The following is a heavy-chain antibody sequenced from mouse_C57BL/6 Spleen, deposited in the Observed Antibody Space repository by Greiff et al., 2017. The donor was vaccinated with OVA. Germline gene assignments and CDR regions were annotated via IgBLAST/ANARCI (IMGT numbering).Heavy chain of an antibody. CDR1: GYAFSSYW. CDR3: ARRGWDRDYFDY. V-gene: IGHV1-80*01. Sequence: QVQLQQSGAELVKPGASVKISCKASGYAFSSYWMNWVKQRPGKGLEWIGQIYPGDGDTNYNGKFKGKATLTADKSSSTAYMQLSSLTSEDSAVYFCARRGWDRDYFDYWGQGTTLTVSS. J-gene: IGHJ2*01. D-gene: IGHD4-1*01. CDR2: IYPGDGDT.